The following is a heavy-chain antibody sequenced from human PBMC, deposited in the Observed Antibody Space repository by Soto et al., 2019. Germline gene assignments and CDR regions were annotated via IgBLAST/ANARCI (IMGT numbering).Heavy chain of an antibody. D-gene: IGHD3-10*01. CDR3: ARGPGSPRYYNGMDV. CDR1: GFTLSNHD. V-gene: IGHV3-13*01. Sequence: GSLRLSCAASGFTLSNHDMYWVRQGKGKGLEWVSAIGIGGDTYYPGSVKGRFTISRQNARNSLYLQMNNLRAGDTAVYYCARGPGSPRYYNGMDVWGQGTTVTVSS. J-gene: IGHJ6*02. CDR2: IGIGGDT.